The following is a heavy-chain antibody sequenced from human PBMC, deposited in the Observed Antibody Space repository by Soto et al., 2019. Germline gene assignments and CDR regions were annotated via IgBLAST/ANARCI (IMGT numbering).Heavy chain of an antibody. Sequence: QVQLVQSGAEVRKPGSSVKVSCKASGGTFSRHAISWVRQAPGQGLEWMGGIISMFGTANHAQKFQGRVTIIADESTSTAYMELSSLRSEDTAIYYCAGGWGYDSSDYYYAYWGQGTVVIVSS. V-gene: IGHV1-69*01. CDR2: IISMFGTA. J-gene: IGHJ4*02. CDR3: AGGWGYDSSDYYYAY. D-gene: IGHD3-22*01. CDR1: GGTFSRHA.